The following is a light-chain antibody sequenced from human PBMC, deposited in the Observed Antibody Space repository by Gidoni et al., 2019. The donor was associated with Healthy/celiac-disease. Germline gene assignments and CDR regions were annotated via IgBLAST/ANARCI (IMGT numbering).Light chain of an antibody. CDR1: QSISIY. CDR3: QQSYSSPLT. J-gene: IGKJ4*01. V-gene: IGKV1-39*01. Sequence: IQLTQSPSSMSASVGDRVTITCRAGQSISIYLNWYQQKSGKAPKLLIFAASSLQSGVPSRFSGSGSGTDFTLTINSLQPEDFATYYCQQSYSSPLTFGGGTKVEIK. CDR2: AAS.